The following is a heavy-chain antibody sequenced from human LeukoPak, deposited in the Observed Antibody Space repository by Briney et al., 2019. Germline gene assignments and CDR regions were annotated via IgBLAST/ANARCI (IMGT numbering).Heavy chain of an antibody. CDR3: ARVGRLVWTPDPYAFDI. CDR2: IIPIFGTA. Sequence: ASVKVSCKASGGTFSSYAISWVRQAPGQGLEWMGGIIPIFGTANYAQKFQGRVTITTDESTSTAYMELSSLRSEDTAVYYCARVGRLVWTPDPYAFDIWGQGTMVTVSS. V-gene: IGHV1-69*05. J-gene: IGHJ3*02. D-gene: IGHD3/OR15-3a*01. CDR1: GGTFSSYA.